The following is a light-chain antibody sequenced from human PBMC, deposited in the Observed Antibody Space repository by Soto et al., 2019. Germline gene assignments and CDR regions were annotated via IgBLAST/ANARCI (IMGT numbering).Light chain of an antibody. J-gene: IGLJ2*01. CDR2: EGI. V-gene: IGLV2-23*01. CDR1: SNDVGSYNL. Sequence: QSALTQPASVSGSPGQSITISCTGTSNDVGSYNLVSWYQQHPGKVPKLIIYEGIKRPSGVSNRFSGSKSGNTASLTISGLQAEDEANYYCCSYAGSSILFGGGTKVTVL. CDR3: CSYAGSSIL.